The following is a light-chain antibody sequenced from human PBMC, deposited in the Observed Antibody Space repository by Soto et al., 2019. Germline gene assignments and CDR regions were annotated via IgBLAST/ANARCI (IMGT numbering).Light chain of an antibody. CDR3: QHCNTSWT. CDR1: QSMSGW. CDR2: AAS. Sequence: DIQMTQSPSTLSASVGYRVTITCRAGQSMSGWLAWHQQKPGKVPKPLIYAASSLQSGVPSRFSGSGSGTDFTLTISSLQPDDFATYYCQHCNTSWTFGQGTKVDI. J-gene: IGKJ1*01. V-gene: IGKV1-5*01.